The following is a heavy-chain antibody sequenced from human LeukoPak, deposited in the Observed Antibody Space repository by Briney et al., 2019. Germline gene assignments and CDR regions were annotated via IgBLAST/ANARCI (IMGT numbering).Heavy chain of an antibody. J-gene: IGHJ4*02. V-gene: IGHV3-7*01. CDR3: ARWEIRGTAHQLDY. D-gene: IGHD1-7*01. Sequence: GGSLRLSCAASGFTLSSHRMSWVRQAPGKGLEWVANIKQDGSEKYYVGSVKGRFTISRDNAKNSMYLQMNSLRAEDTAVYYCARWEIRGTAHQLDYWGQGTLVTVSS. CDR1: GFTLSSHR. CDR2: IKQDGSEK.